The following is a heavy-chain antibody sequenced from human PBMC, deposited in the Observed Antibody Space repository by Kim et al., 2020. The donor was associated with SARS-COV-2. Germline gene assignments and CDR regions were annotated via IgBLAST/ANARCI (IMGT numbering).Heavy chain of an antibody. CDR2: INHSGST. V-gene: IGHV4-34*01. CDR3: ARAYSSGWYGKDFDY. Sequence: SETLSLTCAVYGGSFSGYYWSWIRQPPGKGLEWIGEINHSGSTNYNPSLKSRVTISVDTSKNQFSLKLSSMTAADTAGYYCARAYSSGWYGKDFDYWGQGPLVTVSS. D-gene: IGHD6-13*01. J-gene: IGHJ4*02. CDR1: GGSFSGYY.